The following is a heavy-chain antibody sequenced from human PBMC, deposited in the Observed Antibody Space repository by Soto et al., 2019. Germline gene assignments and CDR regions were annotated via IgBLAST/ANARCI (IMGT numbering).Heavy chain of an antibody. D-gene: IGHD1-1*01. CDR2: ISPYSGKT. CDR3: GGDVVNIETTGGIDP. J-gene: IGHJ5*02. CDR1: GYTFTSYG. Sequence: QVQLVQSGVEVKKPGDSVKVSCKASGYTFTSYGISWVRQAPGQGLEWMGWISPYSGKTSYTQKFQDRVTMTTDTSTTTAYRELRSLRSDDTAMYHCGGDVVNIETTGGIDPWGQGTQVTVPS. V-gene: IGHV1-18*01.